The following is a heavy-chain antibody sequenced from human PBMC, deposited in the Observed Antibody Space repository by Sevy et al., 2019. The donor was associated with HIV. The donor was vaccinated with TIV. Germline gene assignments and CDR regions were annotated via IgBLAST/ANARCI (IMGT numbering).Heavy chain of an antibody. CDR2: LWFDGSNT. D-gene: IGHD4-17*01. J-gene: IGHJ4*02. CDR1: GFTFSTYG. V-gene: IGHV3-33*01. CDR3: ARDLEFYDYGDYGPAFMPDY. Sequence: GGSLRLACAASGFTFSTYGMHWVRLAPGKGLEWVAVLWFDGSNTNYADSVKGRFTISRDIAKNTLHLQMNSLRAEDTAVYYGARDLEFYDYGDYGPAFMPDYWGQGTLVTVSS.